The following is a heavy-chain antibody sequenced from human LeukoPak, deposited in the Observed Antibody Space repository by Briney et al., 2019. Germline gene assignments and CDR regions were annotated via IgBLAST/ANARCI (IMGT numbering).Heavy chain of an antibody. CDR1: GFTFSSYA. D-gene: IGHD6-19*01. J-gene: IGHJ4*02. V-gene: IGHV3-23*01. CDR3: ARQRSGWNYFDY. Sequence: GGSLRLSCAASGFTFSSYAMSWVRQAPGKGLEWVSAISGSGGSTYYADSVKGRFTISRDNSKNTLYLQMNSLRAEDTAVYYCARQRSGWNYFDYWGQGTLVTVSS. CDR2: ISGSGGST.